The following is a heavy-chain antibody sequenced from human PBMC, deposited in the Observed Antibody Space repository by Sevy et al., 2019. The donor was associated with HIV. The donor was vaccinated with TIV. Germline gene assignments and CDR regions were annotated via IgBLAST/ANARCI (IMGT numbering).Heavy chain of an antibody. CDR3: VRIRFQTGAFDS. CDR1: GYTFTGHY. V-gene: IGHV1-2*02. Sequence: ASVKVSCKASGYTFTGHYLHWVRQAPGRGLEWMGWIDPISAGTNYAQKLKGRVTMARDTSISTAYMEVSRLRFDDTAMYYCVRIRFQTGAFDSWGQGTLVTVSS. D-gene: IGHD7-27*01. J-gene: IGHJ4*02. CDR2: IDPISAGT.